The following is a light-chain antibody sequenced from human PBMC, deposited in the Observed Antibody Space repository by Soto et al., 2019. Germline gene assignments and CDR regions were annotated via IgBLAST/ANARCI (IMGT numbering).Light chain of an antibody. V-gene: IGKV4-1*01. CDR1: QSVLYSSNNKNF. J-gene: IGKJ1*01. CDR3: QRYYNTPWT. CDR2: WAS. Sequence: DIVMTQTPDSLAVSLGERATINCKSSQSVLYSSNNKNFLAWYPQKPGQPPKLVISWASTRESGVPDRFSGSGSGSDFALTISSLQAEDVAVYFCQRYYNTPWTFGQGTKVEIK.